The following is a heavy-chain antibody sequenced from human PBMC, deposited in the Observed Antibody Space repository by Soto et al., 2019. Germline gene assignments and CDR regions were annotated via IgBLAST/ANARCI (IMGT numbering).Heavy chain of an antibody. D-gene: IGHD2-8*01. CDR1: GGSISSYY. Sequence: PSETLSLTCTVSGGSISSYYWSWIRQPPGKGLEWIGYIYYSGSTNYNPSLKSRVTISVDTSKNQFSLKLSSVTAADTAVYYCARWTKYWYFDLWGRGTLVTVSS. V-gene: IGHV4-59*01. J-gene: IGHJ2*01. CDR3: ARWTKYWYFDL. CDR2: IYYSGST.